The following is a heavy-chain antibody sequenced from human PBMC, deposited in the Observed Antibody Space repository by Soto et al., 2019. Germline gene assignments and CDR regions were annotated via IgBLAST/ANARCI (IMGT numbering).Heavy chain of an antibody. D-gene: IGHD6-13*01. V-gene: IGHV4-39*01. J-gene: IGHJ4*02. CDR2: IYYSGCT. CDR1: GGSISSSDYW. CDR3: ARQIGRGSWSLDH. Sequence: QLQLQESGPGLVKPAETLSLTCTVSGGSISSSDYWWGWIRQPPGKGLEWIGSIYYSGCTHYIPSLKSRVIMTVDTSKNQFSLRLSSVTAADTAVYYCARQIGRGSWSLDHWGQGTLVTVSS.